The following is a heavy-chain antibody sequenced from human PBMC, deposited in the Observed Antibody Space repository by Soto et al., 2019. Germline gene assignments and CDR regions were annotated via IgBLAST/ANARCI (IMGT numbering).Heavy chain of an antibody. J-gene: IGHJ4*02. CDR2: IYHSGST. D-gene: IGHD3-22*01. CDR3: ARVGATYYYHSSGPIYYFDY. V-gene: IGHV4-4*02. Sequence: SETLSLTCAVSGGSISSSNWWSWVRQPPGKGLEWIGEIYHSGSTNYNPSLKSRVTRSVDKPKNQFSLKLSSVTAADTAVYYCARVGATYYYHSSGPIYYFDYWGQGTLVTVSS. CDR1: GGSISSSNW.